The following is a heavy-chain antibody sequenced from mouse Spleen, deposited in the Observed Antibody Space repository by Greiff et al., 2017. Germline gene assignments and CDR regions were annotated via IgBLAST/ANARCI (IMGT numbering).Heavy chain of an antibody. J-gene: IGHJ2*01. CDR2: IYPSNGGT. D-gene: IGHD1-1*01. Sequence: QVQLQQPGAELVKPGASVKMSCKASGYTFTSYWITWVKQRPGQGLEWIGDIYPSNGGTNYNEKFKSKATLTVDKSSSTAYMQLSSLTSEDSAVYYCAFYCGSSQYYFDYWGQGTTLTVSS. CDR3: AFYCGSSQYYFDY. V-gene: IGHV1-55*01. CDR1: GYTFTSYW.